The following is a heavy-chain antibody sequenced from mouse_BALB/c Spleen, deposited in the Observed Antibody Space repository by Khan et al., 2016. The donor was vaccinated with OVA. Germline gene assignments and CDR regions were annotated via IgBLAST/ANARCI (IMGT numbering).Heavy chain of an antibody. CDR3: ARIKKIVATYFDY. CDR2: TNPTNGRT. J-gene: IGHJ2*01. V-gene: IGHV1S81*02. D-gene: IGHD1-1*01. Sequence: LVESGAELVKAGASVKMSCKASGYTFTSYWMHWVKQRLGQGLEWFAETNPTNGRTYYNEKFKSKATLTVDKSSSTAYMLLSGPTFEDSAVYYCARIKKIVATYFDYWGQGTTLTVSS. CDR1: GYTFTSYW.